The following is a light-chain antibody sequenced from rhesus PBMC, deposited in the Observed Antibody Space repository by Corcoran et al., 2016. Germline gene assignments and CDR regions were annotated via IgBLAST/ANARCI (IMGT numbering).Light chain of an antibody. CDR1: QGISNW. Sequence: DIQMTQSPSSLSASVGDRVTITCQASQGISNWLAWYQQKTGKAPKLLIYAASSLQSGVPSRFSGSGSGTEFTLTISSLQPEDFATDYCQQHNSNPWTFGQGTKVEIK. CDR3: QQHNSNPWT. J-gene: IGKJ1*01. CDR2: AAS. V-gene: IGKV1-33*02.